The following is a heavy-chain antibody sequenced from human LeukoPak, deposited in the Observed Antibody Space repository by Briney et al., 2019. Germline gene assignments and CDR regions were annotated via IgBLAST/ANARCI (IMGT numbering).Heavy chain of an antibody. CDR1: GFTFSSYS. CDR3: ASASGGQWLVYYYGMDV. CDR2: ISSSSSYI. Sequence: PGGSLRLSCAVSGFTFSSYSMNWVRQAPGKGLEWVSSISSSSSYIYYADSVKGRFTISRDNAKNSLYLQMNSLRAEDTAVYYCASASGGQWLVYYYGMDVWGQGTTVTVSS. D-gene: IGHD6-19*01. J-gene: IGHJ6*02. V-gene: IGHV3-21*01.